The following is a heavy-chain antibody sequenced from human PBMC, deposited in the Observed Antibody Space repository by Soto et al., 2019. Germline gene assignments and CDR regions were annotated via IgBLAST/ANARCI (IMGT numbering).Heavy chain of an antibody. CDR1: GGSISPINW. CDR3: TTDLPIFY. J-gene: IGHJ4*02. D-gene: IGHD3-3*01. Sequence: PSETLSLTCGVSGGSISPINWWNWVRQAPGKGLEWVGRIKSKTDGGTTDYAAPVKGRFTISRDDSKNTLYLQMNSLKTEDTAVYYCTTDLPIFYWGQGTLVTVSS. CDR2: IKSKTDGGTT. V-gene: IGHV3-15*07.